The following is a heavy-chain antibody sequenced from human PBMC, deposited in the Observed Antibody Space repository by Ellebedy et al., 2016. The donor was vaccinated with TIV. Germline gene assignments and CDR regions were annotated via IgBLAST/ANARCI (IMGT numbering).Heavy chain of an antibody. CDR3: TRDLMASNWFDP. D-gene: IGHD3-10*01. V-gene: IGHV3-21*04. J-gene: IGHJ5*02. Sequence: PGGSLRLSCAASGFTFRSYSMNWVRQAPGRGLEWVSSISSSSTYMYYADSVKGRLTVSRDNAKNSLYLQMNSLRAEDTAVYYCTRDLMASNWFDPWGQGTLVTVSS. CDR1: GFTFRSYS. CDR2: ISSSSTYM.